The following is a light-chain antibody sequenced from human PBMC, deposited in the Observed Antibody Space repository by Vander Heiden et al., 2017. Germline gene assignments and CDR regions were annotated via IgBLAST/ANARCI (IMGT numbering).Light chain of an antibody. V-gene: IGKV1-39*01. J-gene: IGKJ2*01. CDR3: QQSNSTPYT. Sequence: DIQMTQSPSSLSASVGDRVTITCRASSSIDIYLNWYQQKPGDAPNLLIYSTSNLQSEVPSRFSGSGSGADFTLTITNLQPEDFATYYCQQSNSTPYTFGQGTKLEIK. CDR1: SSIDIY. CDR2: STS.